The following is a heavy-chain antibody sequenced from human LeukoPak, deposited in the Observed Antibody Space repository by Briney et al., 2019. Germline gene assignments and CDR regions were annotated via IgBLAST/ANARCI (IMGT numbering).Heavy chain of an antibody. D-gene: IGHD2-15*01. CDR2: INVNNANT. CDR3: VRDGTPTYCTSGSCPYGRYFDS. Sequence: ASVKVSCKASGYIFTSYGFSWVRQAPGQGLEWMGWINVNNANTYYSEKFRGRLTMTTDTSTTTAYMELRSLRSDDTAVYYCVRDGTPTYCTSGSCPYGRYFDSWGQGTLVTVSS. CDR1: GYIFTSYG. V-gene: IGHV1-18*01. J-gene: IGHJ4*02.